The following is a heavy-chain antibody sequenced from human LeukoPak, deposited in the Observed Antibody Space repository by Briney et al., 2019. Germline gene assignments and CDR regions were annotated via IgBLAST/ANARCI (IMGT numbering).Heavy chain of an antibody. J-gene: IGHJ6*03. V-gene: IGHV3-9*01. CDR3: AKDGGYCSSTSCYSYYYMDV. Sequence: GGSLRLSCAASGFTFDDYAMHWVRQAPGKGLEWESGISWNSGSIGYADSVKGRFTISRDNAKNSLYLQMNSLRAEDTALYYCAKDGGYCSSTSCYSYYYMDVWGKGTTVTVSS. CDR2: ISWNSGSI. CDR1: GFTFDDYA. D-gene: IGHD2-2*01.